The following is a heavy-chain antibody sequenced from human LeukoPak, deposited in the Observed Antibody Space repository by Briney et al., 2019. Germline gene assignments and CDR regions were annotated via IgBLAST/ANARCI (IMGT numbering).Heavy chain of an antibody. V-gene: IGHV3-64*01. CDR1: GFTFSSYA. J-gene: IGHJ1*01. Sequence: GGSLRLSCAASGFTFSSYAMHWVRQAPGKGLEYVSAISSNGGSTYYANSVKGRFTISRDNSKNTLYLQMGSLRAEDMAVYYCASDAQQQLVYAEYFQHWGQGTLVTVSS. D-gene: IGHD6-13*01. CDR2: ISSNGGST. CDR3: ASDAQQQLVYAEYFQH.